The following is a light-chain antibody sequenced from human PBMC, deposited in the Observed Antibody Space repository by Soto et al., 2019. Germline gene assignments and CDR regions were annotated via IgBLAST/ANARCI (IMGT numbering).Light chain of an antibody. Sequence: DIQMTQSPSSLSASVGDRVTITCRASQGIRNDFCWYQQKPGNAPKRLIYSASSLQSGVPSRFCGGGSGTEFTLTTSSLQPEDFAAYYCLQHNSYPLTFGGGTKVEIK. CDR1: QGIRND. CDR3: LQHNSYPLT. J-gene: IGKJ4*01. CDR2: SAS. V-gene: IGKV1-17*01.